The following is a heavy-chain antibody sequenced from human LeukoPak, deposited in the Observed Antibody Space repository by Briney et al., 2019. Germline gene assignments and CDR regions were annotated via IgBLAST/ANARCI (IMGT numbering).Heavy chain of an antibody. J-gene: IGHJ6*02. CDR3: ARGQLWFGEDYGMDV. V-gene: IGHV4-59*08. D-gene: IGHD3-10*01. Sequence: SETLSLTCTVSGGSISSYYWSWIRQPPGKGLEWIWYIYYSGSTNYNPSLKSRVTISVDTSKNQFSLKLSSVTAADTAVYYCARGQLWFGEDYGMDVWGQGTTVTVSS. CDR1: GGSISSYY. CDR2: IYYSGST.